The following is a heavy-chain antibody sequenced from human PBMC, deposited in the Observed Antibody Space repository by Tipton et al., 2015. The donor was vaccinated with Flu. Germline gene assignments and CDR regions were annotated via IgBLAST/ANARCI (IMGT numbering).Heavy chain of an antibody. D-gene: IGHD4-17*01. CDR1: GFTFSSYA. V-gene: IGHV3-30*10. CDR2: TSYDGSKI. J-gene: IGHJ4*02. Sequence: SLRLSCAASGFTFSSYAMHWVRQAPGKGLEWVAVTSYDGSKIYYTDPVKGRFTISRDNSKNTLYLQMNSLRPEDTAVYYCARDRGDYGDYLYWGQGTLVTVSS. CDR3: ARDRGDYGDYLY.